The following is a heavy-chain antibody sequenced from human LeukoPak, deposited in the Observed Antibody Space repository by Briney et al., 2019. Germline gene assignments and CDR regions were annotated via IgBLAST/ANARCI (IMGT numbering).Heavy chain of an antibody. J-gene: IGHJ3*02. D-gene: IGHD4-11*01. CDR2: IYTSGST. V-gene: IGHV4-61*02. CDR3: AADMTTDAFDI. Sequence: SETLSLTCTVSGGSISSGSYYWSWIRQPAGKGLEWIGRIYTSGSTNYNPSLKSRVTISVDTSKNQFSLKLSSVTAAYTAVYYCAADMTTDAFDIWGQGTMVTVSS. CDR1: GGSISSGSYY.